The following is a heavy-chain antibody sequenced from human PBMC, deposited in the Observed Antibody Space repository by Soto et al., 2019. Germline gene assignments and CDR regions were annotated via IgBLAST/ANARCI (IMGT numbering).Heavy chain of an antibody. J-gene: IGHJ6*02. CDR1: GGSFSCYY. CDR3: ARDTPILLTTVGTQRYYYGMDV. D-gene: IGHD4-17*01. CDR2: INHSGST. V-gene: IGHV4-34*01. Sequence: SETLSLTCAVYGGSFSCYYWSWIRQPPGKGLEWIGEINHSGSTNYNPSLKSRVTISVDTSKNQFSLKLSSVTAADTAVYYCARDTPILLTTVGTQRYYYGMDVWGQGTRSPSP.